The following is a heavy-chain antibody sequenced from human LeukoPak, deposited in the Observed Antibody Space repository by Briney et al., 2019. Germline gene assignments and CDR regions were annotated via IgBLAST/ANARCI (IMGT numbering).Heavy chain of an antibody. V-gene: IGHV3-7*01. CDR3: ARNDVPAAGDY. CDR2: IKPDGSEQ. CDR1: GFTFGAYW. D-gene: IGHD6-13*01. Sequence: QSGGSLRLSCAVSGFTFGAYWMTWVRQAPGKGLEWVANIKPDGSEQNYVDSVKGRFTISRDDAKNSLFLQMNSLRAEDTAVYFCARNDVPAAGDYWGQGTLVTVSS. J-gene: IGHJ4*02.